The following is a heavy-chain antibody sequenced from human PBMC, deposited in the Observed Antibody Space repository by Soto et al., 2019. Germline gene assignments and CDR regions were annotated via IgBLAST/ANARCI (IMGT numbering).Heavy chain of an antibody. CDR1: GYTFTSYD. Sequence: GASVKVSCKASGYTFTSYDINWVRQATGQGLEWMGWMNPNSGNTGYAQKLQGRVTITRNTSISTAYMDLSSLIFEDTPVYYCARGGVRQRRFDPWGQGTLVTVSS. V-gene: IGHV1-8*01. CDR2: MNPNSGNT. CDR3: ARGGVRQRRFDP. D-gene: IGHD2-8*01. J-gene: IGHJ5*02.